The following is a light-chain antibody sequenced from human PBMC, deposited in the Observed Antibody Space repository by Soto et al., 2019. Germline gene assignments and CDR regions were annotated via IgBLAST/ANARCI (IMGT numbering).Light chain of an antibody. Sequence: QSVLTQSPSASGAPGQRVTISCSGSSSNIGSNYVYWYQQLPGSAPKLLIYNRNQRPSGVPDRFSASKSGTSASLAISGLRSEDEADYHCAAWDDSLSGVVFGGGTKVTVL. J-gene: IGLJ2*01. CDR2: NRN. CDR1: SSNIGSNY. CDR3: AAWDDSLSGVV. V-gene: IGLV1-47*01.